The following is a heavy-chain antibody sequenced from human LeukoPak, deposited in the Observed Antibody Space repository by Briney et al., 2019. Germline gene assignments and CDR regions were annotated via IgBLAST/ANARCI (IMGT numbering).Heavy chain of an antibody. J-gene: IGHJ4*02. Sequence: GGSLRLSCVASGFTFSSNWMSWVRQAPGKGLEWVANIKQDGSEIYYVDSVKGRFTISRDNAKNSLYLQMNSLRAEDTAVYYCARRGHFGELLNWGQGTLVTVSS. CDR3: ARRGHFGELLN. CDR2: IKQDGSEI. CDR1: GFTFSSNW. V-gene: IGHV3-7*01. D-gene: IGHD3-10*01.